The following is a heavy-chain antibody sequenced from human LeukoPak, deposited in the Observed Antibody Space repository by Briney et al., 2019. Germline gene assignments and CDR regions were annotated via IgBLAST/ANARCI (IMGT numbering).Heavy chain of an antibody. Sequence: GGSLRLSCTASGFTFGDYVMSWVRQAPGKGLEWVGFIRSKAYGGTTKNAASVKGRFTISRDDSRSIAYLQMNSLKTEDTAVYYCTTDNSRYCSGGSCYRYWGQGTLVTVSS. CDR3: TTDNSRYCSGGSCYRY. V-gene: IGHV3-49*04. J-gene: IGHJ4*02. D-gene: IGHD2-15*01. CDR1: GFTFGDYV. CDR2: IRSKAYGGTT.